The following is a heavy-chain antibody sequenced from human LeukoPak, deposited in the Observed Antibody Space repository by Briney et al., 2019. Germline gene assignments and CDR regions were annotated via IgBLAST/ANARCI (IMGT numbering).Heavy chain of an antibody. CDR3: ARGIYDYGDYGPLGY. J-gene: IGHJ4*02. CDR1: GFTFSSYS. CDR2: ISSSSSYI. Sequence: GGSLRLSCAASGFTFSSYSMNWVRQAPRKGLEWVSSISSSSSYIYYADSVKGRFTISRDNAKNSLYLQMNSLRAEDTAVYYCARGIYDYGDYGPLGYWGQGTLVTVSS. D-gene: IGHD4-17*01. V-gene: IGHV3-21*01.